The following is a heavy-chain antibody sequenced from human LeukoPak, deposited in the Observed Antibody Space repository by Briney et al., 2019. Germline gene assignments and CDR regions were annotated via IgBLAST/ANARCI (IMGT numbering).Heavy chain of an antibody. CDR2: IYYGGST. D-gene: IGHD1-14*01. Sequence: SETLSLTCSLSGGSISNGDYYWSWIRQPPGKGLEWIGYIYYGGSTYYKSSLKSRVIISIDASKNQFSLNLNSVTAADTALYYCARGMGGNQPDAFDIWGQGTMVTVSS. CDR1: GGSISNGDYY. V-gene: IGHV4-30-4*01. J-gene: IGHJ3*02. CDR3: ARGMGGNQPDAFDI.